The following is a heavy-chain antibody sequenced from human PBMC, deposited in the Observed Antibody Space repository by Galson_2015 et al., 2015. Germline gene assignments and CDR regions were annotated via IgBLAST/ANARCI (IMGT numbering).Heavy chain of an antibody. D-gene: IGHD6-19*01. J-gene: IGHJ4*02. Sequence: SLRLSCAASGFSFGDYYMSWVRQAPGKGLEWLSYITSSSYTAYADSVKGRFSISSDNARNTLYLQMTNLRAEDTAVYYCARHIGGWSFDYWGQGTLVTVSS. CDR3: ARHIGGWSFDY. V-gene: IGHV3-11*03. CDR2: ITSSSYT. CDR1: GFSFGDYY.